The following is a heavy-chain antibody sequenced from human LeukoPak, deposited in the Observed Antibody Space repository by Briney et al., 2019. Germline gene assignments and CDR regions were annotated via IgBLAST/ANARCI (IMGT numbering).Heavy chain of an antibody. CDR3: ARGYQRPDY. D-gene: IGHD2-2*01. CDR2: ISSSSNNI. J-gene: IGHJ4*02. Sequence: GSLRLSCAASGFTFSTYTMNWVRQAPGKGLEWVSSISSSSNNINYADSVKGRFTISRDNAMNSVHLQMNSLRVEDTAVYYCARGYQRPDYWGQGTLITVSS. CDR1: GFTFSTYT. V-gene: IGHV3-21*01.